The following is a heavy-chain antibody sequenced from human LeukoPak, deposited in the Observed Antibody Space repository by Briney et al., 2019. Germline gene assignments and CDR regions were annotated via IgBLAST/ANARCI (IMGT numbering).Heavy chain of an antibody. Sequence: ASVKVSCKASGYTFTSYDINWVRQAPGQGLEWMGWMNPNSGNTVYAQKFQGRVTMTRNTSISTAYMELSSLRSEDTAVYYCASSTPRTYYYDSSGYRNWGQGTLVTVSS. CDR3: ASSTPRTYYYDSSGYRN. CDR1: GYTFTSYD. CDR2: MNPNSGNT. V-gene: IGHV1-8*01. D-gene: IGHD3-22*01. J-gene: IGHJ4*02.